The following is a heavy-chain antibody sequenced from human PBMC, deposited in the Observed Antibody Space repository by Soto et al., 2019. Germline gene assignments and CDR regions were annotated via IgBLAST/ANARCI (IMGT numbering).Heavy chain of an antibody. CDR1: GYTFNGYY. CDR3: ARDSSSLSAYYYYYYGMDV. V-gene: IGHV1-2*04. D-gene: IGHD6-13*01. J-gene: IGHJ6*02. Sequence: ASLKVSCKASGYTFNGYYMHWVRQAPGQGLEWMGWINPNSGGTNYAQKFQGWVTMTRDTSISTAYMELSRLRSDDTAVYYCARDSSSLSAYYYYYYGMDVWGQGTTVTVSS. CDR2: INPNSGGT.